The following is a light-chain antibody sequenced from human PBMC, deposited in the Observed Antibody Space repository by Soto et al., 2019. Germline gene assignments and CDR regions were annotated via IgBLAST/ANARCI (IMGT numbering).Light chain of an antibody. V-gene: IGLV2-14*01. CDR1: SGDIGSYNR. CDR3: SSYTSSSVV. Sequence: QSALTQPASVSGSPGQSITISCTGTSGDIGSYNRVSWYQQHPGKAPKLIIYEVTDRPSGVSNRCSGSKSGNTASLTISGLQAEDEAEYYCSSYTSSSVVFGGGTKLTVL. CDR2: EVT. J-gene: IGLJ2*01.